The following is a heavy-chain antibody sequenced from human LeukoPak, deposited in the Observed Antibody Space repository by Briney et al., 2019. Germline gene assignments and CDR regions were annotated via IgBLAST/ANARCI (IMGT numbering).Heavy chain of an antibody. J-gene: IGHJ3*02. D-gene: IGHD1-26*01. CDR2: IYNSGST. CDR1: GGSISSYY. Sequence: SETLSLTRTVSGGSISSYYWSWVRQPPGKGLEWIGYIYNSGSTNYNPSLKTRVIISVDTSKNQFSLKASSVTAADTAVYYCARSGIWGRTDDGFDIWGQGTMVTVSS. V-gene: IGHV4-59*01. CDR3: ARSGIWGRTDDGFDI.